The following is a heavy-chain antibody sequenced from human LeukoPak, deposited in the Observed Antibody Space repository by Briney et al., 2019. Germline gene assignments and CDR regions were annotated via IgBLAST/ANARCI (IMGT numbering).Heavy chain of an antibody. CDR3: ARDLSYYDFWSGYQGMDV. CDR2: ISSSSSTI. D-gene: IGHD3-3*01. Sequence: GGSLRLSCAASGFTLSSYSMNWVRQAPGKGLEWVSYISSSSSTIYYADSVKGRFTISRDNAKNSLYLQMNSLRDEDTAVYHCARDLSYYDFWSGYQGMDVWGQGTTVTVSS. J-gene: IGHJ6*02. V-gene: IGHV3-48*02. CDR1: GFTLSSYS.